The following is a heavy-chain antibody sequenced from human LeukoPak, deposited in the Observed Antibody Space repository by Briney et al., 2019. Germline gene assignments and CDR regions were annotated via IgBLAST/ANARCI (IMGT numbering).Heavy chain of an antibody. J-gene: IGHJ4*02. D-gene: IGHD3-16*01. V-gene: IGHV1-24*01. CDR3: ARDNDSRDPPHFDY. Sequence: ASVKVSCKVSGYTLTELSMHWVRQAPGKGLEWMGGFDPEDGETFYAQKFQGRVTITADESTSTAYMELSSLRSEDTAVYYCARDNDSRDPPHFDYWGQGTLVTVSS. CDR2: FDPEDGET. CDR1: GYTLTELS.